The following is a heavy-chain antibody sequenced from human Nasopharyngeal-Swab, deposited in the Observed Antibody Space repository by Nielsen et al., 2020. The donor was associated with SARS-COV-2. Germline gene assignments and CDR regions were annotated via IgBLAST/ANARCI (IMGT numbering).Heavy chain of an antibody. D-gene: IGHD3-22*01. V-gene: IGHV1-8*01. CDR3: ARGLRNTMIVVVITIVRYWFDP. CDR1: GYTFTSYD. CDR2: MNPNSGNT. J-gene: IGHJ5*02. Sequence: GESLKISCKASGYTFTSYDINWVRQATGQGLEWMGWMNPNSGNTGYAQKFQGRVTMTRNTSISTAYMELSSLRSEDTAVYYCARGLRNTMIVVVITIVRYWFDPWGQGTLVTVSS.